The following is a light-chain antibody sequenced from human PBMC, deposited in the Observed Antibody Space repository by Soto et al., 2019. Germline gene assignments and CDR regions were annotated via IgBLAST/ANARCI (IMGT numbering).Light chain of an antibody. V-gene: IGKV1-13*02. Sequence: AILLTQSPSSLSASVGERATITCRASEGVSNDLAWYQQKPGKAPKRLIYAASSWDSGVPSRFSGSGSGTEFTLTISTLEPADFAAYYCQQYNSYPLTFGQGTKVDIK. CDR3: QQYNSYPLT. J-gene: IGKJ1*01. CDR1: EGVSND. CDR2: AAS.